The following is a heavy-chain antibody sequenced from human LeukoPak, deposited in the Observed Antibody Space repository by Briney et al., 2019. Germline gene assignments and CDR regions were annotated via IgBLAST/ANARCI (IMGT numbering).Heavy chain of an antibody. J-gene: IGHJ3*02. CDR3: ARGPYSYDSSGAFDI. V-gene: IGHV4-39*07. D-gene: IGHD3-22*01. Sequence: SETLSLTCTVSGGSISSSSYYWGWIRQPPGKGLEWIGRISGSGSTNYNPSLKSRVTISVDTSKNQFSLKLSSVTAADTAVYFCARGPYSYDSSGAFDIWGQGTMVTVSS. CDR2: ISGSGST. CDR1: GGSISSSSYY.